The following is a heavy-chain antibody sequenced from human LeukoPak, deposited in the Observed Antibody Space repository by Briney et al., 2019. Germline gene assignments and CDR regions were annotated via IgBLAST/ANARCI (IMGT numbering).Heavy chain of an antibody. D-gene: IGHD5-18*01. CDR3: ARHGGRIHKYYYYMDV. V-gene: IGHV4-34*01. Sequence: PSETLSLTCAVYGGSFSGYYWSWIRQPPGKGLEWIGEINHSGSTNYNPSLKSRVTISVDTSKNQFSLKLSSVTAADTAVYYCARHGGRIHKYYYYMDVWGKGTTVTISS. CDR2: INHSGST. J-gene: IGHJ6*03. CDR1: GGSFSGYY.